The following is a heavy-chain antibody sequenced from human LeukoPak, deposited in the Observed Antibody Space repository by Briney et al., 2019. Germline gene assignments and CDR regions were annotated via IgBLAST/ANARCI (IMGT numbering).Heavy chain of an antibody. D-gene: IGHD6-13*01. CDR3: TRGPRVGWQQLVPAHPPYYFDY. Sequence: GGSLRFSCAASAFSISTYWMGWLRLAPGKGLDWVSYIRQDGSDQYYVNSVKGRFTISRDNARNSVYLEMRSLRVEDTGLYYCTRGPRVGWQQLVPAHPPYYFDYWGQGTLVTVSS. V-gene: IGHV3-7*04. CDR2: IRQDGSDQ. J-gene: IGHJ4*02. CDR1: AFSISTYW.